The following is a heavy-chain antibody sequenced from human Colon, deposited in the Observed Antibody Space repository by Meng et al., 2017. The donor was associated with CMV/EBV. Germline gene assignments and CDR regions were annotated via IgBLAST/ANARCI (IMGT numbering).Heavy chain of an antibody. J-gene: IGHJ4*02. D-gene: IGHD4-17*01. CDR1: GFIGNDKV. CDR2: IYADDST. CDR3: ARNLESSVNSMDY. Sequence: EVQMVASGGNLVQPGGSLRLSCGVSGFIGNDKVMSWVRQAPGKGLEWVSIIYADDSTYYADSVRGRFTISRDNSKNTLFLQMNSLGAEDTAVYYCARNLESSVNSMDYWGQGTLVTVSS. V-gene: IGHV3-66*01.